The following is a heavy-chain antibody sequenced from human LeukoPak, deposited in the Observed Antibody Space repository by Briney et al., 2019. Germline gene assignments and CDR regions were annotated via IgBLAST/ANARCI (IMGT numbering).Heavy chain of an antibody. Sequence: GGSLRLSCAASGFTFNSYGMHWIRQAPGKGLEWVAFIRFDGSNKYYADSVKGRFTISRDSSKNTLYLQMNSLRAEDTAVYYCAKDQGLSVTPVYWGQGTLVTVSS. CDR2: IRFDGSNK. CDR1: GFTFNSYG. CDR3: AKDQGLSVTPVY. V-gene: IGHV3-30*02. J-gene: IGHJ4*02. D-gene: IGHD4-17*01.